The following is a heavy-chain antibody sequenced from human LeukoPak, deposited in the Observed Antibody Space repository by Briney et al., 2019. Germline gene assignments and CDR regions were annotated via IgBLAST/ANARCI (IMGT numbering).Heavy chain of an antibody. D-gene: IGHD2-21*02. V-gene: IGHV3-23*01. CDR3: AKHSSVRDCYYMDV. CDR1: GFTFSSYA. J-gene: IGHJ6*03. Sequence: QPGGSLRLSCAASGFTFSSYAMSWVRQAPGKGLEWVSAISGSGGSTYYADSVKGRFTVSRDDSKSTLYLQMNSLRGEDTAVYYCAKHSSVRDCYYMDVWGKGTTVTVSS. CDR2: ISGSGGST.